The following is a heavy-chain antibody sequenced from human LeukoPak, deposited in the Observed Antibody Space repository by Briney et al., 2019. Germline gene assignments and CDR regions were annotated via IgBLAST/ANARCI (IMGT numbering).Heavy chain of an antibody. Sequence: SETLSLTCTVSGGSISSYYWSWIRQPPGKGLEWIGYIYYSGSTNYNPSLKSRVTISVDTSKNQFSLKLSSVTAADTAVYYCARGDIVVVPAAIGYGFDIWGQGTMVTVSS. J-gene: IGHJ3*02. D-gene: IGHD2-2*01. CDR3: ARGDIVVVPAAIGYGFDI. CDR2: IYYSGST. V-gene: IGHV4-59*01. CDR1: GGSISSYY.